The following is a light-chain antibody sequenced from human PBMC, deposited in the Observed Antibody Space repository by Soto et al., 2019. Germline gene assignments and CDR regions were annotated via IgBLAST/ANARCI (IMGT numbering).Light chain of an antibody. J-gene: IGLJ2*01. CDR3: SSFGGSSTL. Sequence: QSVLTQPASVSGSPGQSITISCTGTSSDVGGSKYVSWYQQHPGEAPKLMIYDVSYRPSGISNRFSGSKSGNTASLTISGFQAEDEADYFCSSFGGSSTLFGGGTKVTVL. V-gene: IGLV2-14*01. CDR2: DVS. CDR1: SSDVGGSKY.